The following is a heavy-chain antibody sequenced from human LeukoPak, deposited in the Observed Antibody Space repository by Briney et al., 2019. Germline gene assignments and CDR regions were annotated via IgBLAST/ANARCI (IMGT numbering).Heavy chain of an antibody. J-gene: IGHJ3*02. CDR3: ARDPKLGSYYAFDI. Sequence: GGSLRLSCAASGFNFNSYAMHWVRRAPGKGLEWVAVISDDGRNKDYADSVKGRFTISRDNAKNSLYLQMNSLRAEDTAVYYCARDPKLGSYYAFDIWGQGTMVTVSS. CDR1: GFNFNSYA. D-gene: IGHD1-26*01. CDR2: ISDDGRNK. V-gene: IGHV3-30*04.